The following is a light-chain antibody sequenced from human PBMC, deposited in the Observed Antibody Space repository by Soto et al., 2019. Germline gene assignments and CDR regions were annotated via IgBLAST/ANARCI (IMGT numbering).Light chain of an antibody. Sequence: EIVLTQSPATLSLSPGERATLSCRASQRVSTYLAWYQQKPGQAPRLLFYATTTRATGIPDRFSGSGSGTDFTLTISRLEPEDFAVXXXXXXXXXXXXFXQGTKVDIK. CDR2: ATT. V-gene: IGKV3-11*01. J-gene: IGKJ1*01. CDR1: QRVSTY. CDR3: XXXXXXXXX.